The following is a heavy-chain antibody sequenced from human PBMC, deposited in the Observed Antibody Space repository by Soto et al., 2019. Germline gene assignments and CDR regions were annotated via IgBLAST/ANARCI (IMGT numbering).Heavy chain of an antibody. J-gene: IGHJ3*01. Sequence: GGSLRLSCAASGFTFSSYGMHWVRQAPGKGLEWVAVIWYDGSNTYYADSVKGRFTISRDNSKNTLYLQMNSLRAEDTAVYYCATDLNRYYYDSSGDSFDFWGQGTMVTVSS. V-gene: IGHV3-33*01. CDR1: GFTFSSYG. CDR3: ATDLNRYYYDSSGDSFDF. CDR2: IWYDGSNT. D-gene: IGHD3-22*01.